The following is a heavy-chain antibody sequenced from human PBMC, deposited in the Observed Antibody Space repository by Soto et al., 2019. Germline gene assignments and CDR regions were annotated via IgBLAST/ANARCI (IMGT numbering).Heavy chain of an antibody. Sequence: PGGSLRLPCPAPGFNFSSYPMSWFRQAPGQALEWVSAISGVGGGTYYETAFSASVKGRFTISRDDSKNTAYLQMNSLKTKDTAVYYCTGYYDRSGPLWGQGALVTVSS. J-gene: IGHJ4*02. CDR3: TGYYDRSGPL. CDR1: GFNFSSYP. V-gene: IGHV3-23*02. CDR2: ISGVGGGT. D-gene: IGHD3-22*01.